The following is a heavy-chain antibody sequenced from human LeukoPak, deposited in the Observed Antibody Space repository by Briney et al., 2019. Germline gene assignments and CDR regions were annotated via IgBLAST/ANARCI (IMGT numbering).Heavy chain of an antibody. Sequence: PGGSLRLSCAASGFTVSSNYMSWVRQAPGKGREWVSVIYSGGSTYYADSVKGRFTISRDNSKNTLYLQMNSLRAEDTAVYYCARGQRHSSSWYGPDAFDIWGQGTMATVSS. J-gene: IGHJ3*02. D-gene: IGHD6-13*01. CDR2: IYSGGST. CDR1: GFTVSSNY. CDR3: ARGQRHSSSWYGPDAFDI. V-gene: IGHV3-53*01.